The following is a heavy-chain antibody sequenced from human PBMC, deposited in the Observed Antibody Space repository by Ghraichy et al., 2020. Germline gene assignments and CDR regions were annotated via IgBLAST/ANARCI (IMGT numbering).Heavy chain of an antibody. D-gene: IGHD5-12*01. CDR2: IYYSGST. V-gene: IGHV4-31*03. Sequence: SETLSLTCTVSGGSISSGGYYWSWIRQHPGKGLEWIGYIYYSGSTYYNPSLKSRVTISVDTSKNQFSLKLSSVTAADTAVYYCARRGDYHDAFDIWGQGKMVTVSS. CDR1: GGSISSGGYY. CDR3: ARRGDYHDAFDI. J-gene: IGHJ3*02.